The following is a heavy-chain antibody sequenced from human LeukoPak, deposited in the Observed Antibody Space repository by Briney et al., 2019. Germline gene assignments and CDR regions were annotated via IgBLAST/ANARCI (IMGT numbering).Heavy chain of an antibody. V-gene: IGHV4-59*01. Sequence: NPSETLSLTCTVSGGSISSYYWSWIRQPPGKGLEWIGYIYYSGSTNYNPSLKSRVTISVDTSKNQFSLKLSSVTAADTAVYYCARDLEDGYNSGDAFDIWGQGTMVTVSS. CDR2: IYYSGST. D-gene: IGHD5-24*01. CDR3: ARDLEDGYNSGDAFDI. J-gene: IGHJ3*02. CDR1: GGSISSYY.